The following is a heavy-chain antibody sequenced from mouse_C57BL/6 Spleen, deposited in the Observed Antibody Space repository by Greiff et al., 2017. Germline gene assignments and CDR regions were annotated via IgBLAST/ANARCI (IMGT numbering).Heavy chain of an antibody. CDR3: ATREFITTVVPFAY. V-gene: IGHV1-81*01. J-gene: IGHJ3*01. D-gene: IGHD1-1*01. CDR2: LYPRSGNN. Sequence: QVQLQQSGAELARPGASVKLSCKASGYTFTSYGISWVKQRTGQGLEWIGELYPRSGNNYYNEKFKGKATLTAYKSSSTTYMELRSLTAEDSAVYFCATREFITTVVPFAYWGQGTLVTVSA. CDR1: GYTFTSYG.